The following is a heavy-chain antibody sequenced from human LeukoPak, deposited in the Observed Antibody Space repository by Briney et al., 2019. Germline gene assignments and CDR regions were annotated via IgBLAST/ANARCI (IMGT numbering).Heavy chain of an antibody. Sequence: GGSRRLSCAASGFTFSSFWMGWVRQAPGNGLEWVATIKQDGIEKYSVDSVKGRFTISRDNAKNSLYLQMNSLRAEDTAVYFCARDTSSAWYGLIDYWGQGSLVTVSS. CDR1: GFTFSSFW. D-gene: IGHD6-19*01. CDR3: ARDTSSAWYGLIDY. V-gene: IGHV3-7*01. J-gene: IGHJ4*02. CDR2: IKQDGIEK.